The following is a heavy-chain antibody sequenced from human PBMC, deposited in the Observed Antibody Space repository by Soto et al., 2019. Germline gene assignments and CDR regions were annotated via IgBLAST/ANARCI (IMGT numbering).Heavy chain of an antibody. CDR2: INSGSDSI. J-gene: IGHJ4*02. V-gene: IGHV3-48*02. CDR3: AKSGDSAGWGIDF. D-gene: IGHD6-19*01. CDR1: GFMFDSCP. Sequence: GGSLRLSCVGSGFMFDSCPMNWVRQAPGKGLEWVSYINSGSDSIYYAESVKGRFTISRDNARNSLSLQMNSLSDEDTAVYYCAKSGDSAGWGIDFWGQGTLVTVSS.